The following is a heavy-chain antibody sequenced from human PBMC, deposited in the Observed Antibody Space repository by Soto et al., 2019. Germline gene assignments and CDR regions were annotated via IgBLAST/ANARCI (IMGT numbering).Heavy chain of an antibody. CDR2: IYHSGST. D-gene: IGHD2-8*01. Sequence: SETLSLTCAVSSGSISSSNWWSWVRQPPGKGLEWIGEIYHSGSTNYNPSLKSRVTISVDKSKNQFSLKLSSVTAADTAVYYCARGPYCTNGVCYTYYFAYWGQGTLVPVSS. CDR3: ARGPYCTNGVCYTYYFAY. CDR1: SGSISSSNW. V-gene: IGHV4-4*02. J-gene: IGHJ4*02.